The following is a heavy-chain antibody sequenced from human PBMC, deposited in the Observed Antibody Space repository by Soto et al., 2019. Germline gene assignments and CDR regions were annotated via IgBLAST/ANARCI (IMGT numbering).Heavy chain of an antibody. CDR1: GYTFTSYG. CDR2: ISAYNGNT. V-gene: IGHV1-18*01. J-gene: IGHJ4*02. CDR3: ARTYYYDSSGYWTSPYFDY. Sequence: QVQLVQSGAEVKKPGASVKVSCKASGYTFTSYGISWVRQAPGQGLEWMGWISAYNGNTNYAQKLQGRVTMTTDTSTSTAYMELRRLRSDDTAVYYCARTYYYDSSGYWTSPYFDYWGQGSLVTVSS. D-gene: IGHD3-22*01.